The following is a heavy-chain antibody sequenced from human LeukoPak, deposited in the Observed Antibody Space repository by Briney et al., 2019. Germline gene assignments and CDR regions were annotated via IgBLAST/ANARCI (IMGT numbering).Heavy chain of an antibody. CDR1: GFTFSSYS. CDR2: IRYDGSNK. J-gene: IGHJ6*03. CDR3: AKDPRKVRVSVVPAARYMDV. V-gene: IGHV3-30*02. D-gene: IGHD2-2*01. Sequence: GGSLRLSCAASGFTFSSYSMNWVRQAPGKGLEWVAFIRYDGSNKYYADSVKGRFTISRDNSKNTLSLQMNSLRSEDTAVYYCAKDPRKVRVSVVPAARYMDVWGKGTTVTISS.